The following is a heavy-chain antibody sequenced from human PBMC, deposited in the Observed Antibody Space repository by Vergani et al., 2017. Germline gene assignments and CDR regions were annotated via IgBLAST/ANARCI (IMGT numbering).Heavy chain of an antibody. CDR2: IKSKTDGGTT. CDR1: GFTFSNAW. Sequence: VQLVESGGGVVQPGGSLRLSCAASGFTFSNAWMSWVRQAPGKGLEWVGRIKSKTDGGTTDYAAPVKGRFTISRDDSKNTLYLQMNSLKTEDTAVYYCTTLYYYGSVADYWGRGTLVTVSS. D-gene: IGHD3-10*01. CDR3: TTLYYYGSVADY. V-gene: IGHV3-15*01. J-gene: IGHJ4*02.